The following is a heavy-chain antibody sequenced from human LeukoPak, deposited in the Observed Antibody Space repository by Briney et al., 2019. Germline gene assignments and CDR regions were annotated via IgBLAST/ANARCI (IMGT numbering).Heavy chain of an antibody. CDR3: AKDYYDSSGYRHYFDY. D-gene: IGHD3-22*01. J-gene: IGHJ4*02. CDR2: ISYDGSNK. Sequence: GRSLRLSCAASGFTFSSYAMHWVRQAPGKRLEWVAVISYDGSNKYYADSVKGRFTISRDNSKNTLYLQMNSLRAEDTAVYYCAKDYYDSSGYRHYFDYWGQGTLVTVSS. V-gene: IGHV3-30-3*01. CDR1: GFTFSSYA.